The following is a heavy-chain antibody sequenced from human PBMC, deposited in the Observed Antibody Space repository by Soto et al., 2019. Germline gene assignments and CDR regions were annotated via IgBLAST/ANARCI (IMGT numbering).Heavy chain of an antibody. CDR2: IFHSGST. CDR3: ARGDSGNYLHEGLAYYYALDV. J-gene: IGHJ6*02. D-gene: IGHD1-26*01. V-gene: IGHV4-4*02. Sequence: QVQLQESGPGLVKPSGTLSLTCAVSGGSISSDNWWTWVRQPPGKGLEWIGEIFHSGSTNYRPSLKSRVTMSVDKSKNQFSLKLSSVTAADTAVYFCARGDSGNYLHEGLAYYYALDVWGQGTTVTVSS. CDR1: GGSISSDNW.